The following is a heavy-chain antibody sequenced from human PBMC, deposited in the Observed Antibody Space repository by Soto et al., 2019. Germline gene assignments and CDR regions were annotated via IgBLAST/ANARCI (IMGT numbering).Heavy chain of an antibody. CDR1: GGTFSSYA. V-gene: IGHV1-69*01. CDR3: ARGQFHHVSNYYYALDV. CDR2: FIPMFNRP. Sequence: QVQLVQSGAEVKKPGSSVKASCKASGGTFSSYAISWVRQAPGQGLEWMGGFIPMFNRPHSARKFQGRVTITADESTSTAYRDLSSLRSEDTAVYYCARGQFHHVSNYYYALDVWGQGTTVTVSS. J-gene: IGHJ6*02.